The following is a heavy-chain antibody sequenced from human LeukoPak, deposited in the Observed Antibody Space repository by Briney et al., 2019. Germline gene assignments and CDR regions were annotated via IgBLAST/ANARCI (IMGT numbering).Heavy chain of an antibody. CDR3: ARETGKGYNPLDYYGMDV. Sequence: ASVKVSCKASGGTFSSYAISWVRQAPGQGLEWMGWINPNSGGTNYAQKFQGWVTMTRDTSISTAYMELSRLRSDDTAVYYCARETGKGYNPLDYYGMDVWGQGTTVTVSS. J-gene: IGHJ6*02. CDR2: INPNSGGT. V-gene: IGHV1-2*04. D-gene: IGHD5-24*01. CDR1: GGTFSSYA.